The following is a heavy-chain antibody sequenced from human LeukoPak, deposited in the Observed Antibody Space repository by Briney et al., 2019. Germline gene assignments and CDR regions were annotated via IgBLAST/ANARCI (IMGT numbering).Heavy chain of an antibody. Sequence: GGSLRLSCAASGFTLSSYAMHWVRQAPGKGLEWVAVISYDGSNKYYAASVKGRFTISRDNSKNTLYLQMNSLRAEDTAVYYCARGGSNPYPYYYYGMDVWGQGTTVTVSS. CDR1: GFTLSSYA. V-gene: IGHV3-30-3*01. CDR2: ISYDGSNK. J-gene: IGHJ6*02. D-gene: IGHD4-11*01. CDR3: ARGGSNPYPYYYYGMDV.